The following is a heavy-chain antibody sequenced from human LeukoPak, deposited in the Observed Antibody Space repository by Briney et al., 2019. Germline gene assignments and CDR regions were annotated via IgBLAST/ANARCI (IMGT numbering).Heavy chain of an antibody. J-gene: IGHJ4*02. CDR2: ISSSGSTI. V-gene: IGHV3-48*03. Sequence: PGGSLRLSCAASGFTFSSYEMNWVRQAPGKGLEWVSYISSSGSTIYYADSVKGRFTISRDNAKNSPYLQMNSLRAEDTAVYYCARDSVRDGYNPRDFDYWGQGTLVTVSS. CDR3: ARDSVRDGYNPRDFDY. CDR1: GFTFSSYE. D-gene: IGHD5-24*01.